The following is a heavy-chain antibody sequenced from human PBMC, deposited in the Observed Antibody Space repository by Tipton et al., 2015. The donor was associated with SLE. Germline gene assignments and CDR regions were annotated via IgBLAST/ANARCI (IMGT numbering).Heavy chain of an antibody. CDR2: ISAYNGNT. CDR3: ARAGSGSWGGYFDL. Sequence: QSGPEVKKPGASVKVSCKASGYTFTIYGISWVRQAPGQGLEWMGWISAYNGNTNYAQKFHGRVTMTTDTSTSTAYMELRSLRSDDTAVYFCARAGSGSWGGYFDLWGRGTLVTVSS. J-gene: IGHJ2*01. D-gene: IGHD1-26*01. CDR1: GYTFTIYG. V-gene: IGHV1-18*01.